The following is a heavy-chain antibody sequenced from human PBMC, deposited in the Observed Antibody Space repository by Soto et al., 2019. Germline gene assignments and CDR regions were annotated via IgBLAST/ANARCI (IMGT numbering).Heavy chain of an antibody. CDR3: AVTPNCGRDCSAASYWYFDI. J-gene: IGHJ2*01. V-gene: IGHV3-23*01. D-gene: IGHD2-21*02. Sequence: QLLESGGGLVQPGGSVRLSCAASGLTFGNYAMSWVRQAPGKGLEWVSAISGDSGRTYYADSVKGRFTISRDNSKNTPYLQMNTLRAEDTAVYYCAVTPNCGRDCSAASYWYFDIWGRGTLVTVSS. CDR1: GLTFGNYA. CDR2: ISGDSGRT.